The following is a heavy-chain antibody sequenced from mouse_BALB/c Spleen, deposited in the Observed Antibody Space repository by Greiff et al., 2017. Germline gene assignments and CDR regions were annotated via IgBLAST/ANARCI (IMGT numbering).Heavy chain of an antibody. J-gene: IGHJ4*01. D-gene: IGHD1-2*01. CDR3: ARIGTLLRLRGAMDY. V-gene: IGHV8-8*01. Sequence: QVTLKESGPGILQPSQTLSLTCSFSGFSLSTSGMGVGWIRQPSGKGLEWLAHIWWDDDKRYNPALKSRLTISKDTSSNQVFLKIASVDTADTATYYCARIGTLLRLRGAMDYWGQGTSVTVSS. CDR1: GFSLSTSGMG. CDR2: IWWDDDK.